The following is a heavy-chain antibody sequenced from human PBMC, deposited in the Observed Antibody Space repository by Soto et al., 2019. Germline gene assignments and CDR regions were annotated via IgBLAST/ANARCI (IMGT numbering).Heavy chain of an antibody. J-gene: IGHJ4*02. CDR1: GGSVSSGSYY. V-gene: IGHV4-61*01. D-gene: IGHD2-15*01. Sequence: QVQLQESGPGLVKPSETLSLTCTVSGGSVSSGSYYWSWIRQPPGKGLEWIGYIYYSGSTNYNPSLKSRVAISLDTSKNQFSLKLSSVTAADTAVYSCAGSGAYWGQGTLVTVSS. CDR2: IYYSGST. CDR3: AGSGAY.